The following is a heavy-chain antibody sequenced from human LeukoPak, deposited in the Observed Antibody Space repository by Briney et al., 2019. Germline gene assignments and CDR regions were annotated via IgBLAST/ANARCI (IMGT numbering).Heavy chain of an antibody. Sequence: SETLSLTCAVYGGSFSGYYWSWIRQPPGKGLEWIGEINHSGSTNYNPSLKSRVTISVDTSKNQFSLKLSSVTAADTAVYYCARGYPPAWYSTFNYYFDYWGQGTLVTVSS. V-gene: IGHV4-34*01. CDR1: GGSFSGYY. CDR2: INHSGST. J-gene: IGHJ4*02. CDR3: ARGYPPAWYSTFNYYFDY. D-gene: IGHD6-13*01.